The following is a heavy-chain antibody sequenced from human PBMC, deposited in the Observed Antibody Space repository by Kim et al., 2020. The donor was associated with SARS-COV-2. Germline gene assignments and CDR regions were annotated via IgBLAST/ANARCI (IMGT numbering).Heavy chain of an antibody. D-gene: IGHD3-3*01. CDR3: ARLTEWQLRNNYYGLDF. CDR1: GGSISNFY. V-gene: IGHV4-59*01. J-gene: IGHJ6*02. Sequence: SETLSLTCSVSGGSISNFYWSWVRQPPGKGLEWIGYIYYIGTTNYNPSLKSRVTMSVDTSKNQFSLRLNSVTAADTAVYFCARLTEWQLRNNYYGLDFWGQGTTVTVS. CDR2: IYYIGTT.